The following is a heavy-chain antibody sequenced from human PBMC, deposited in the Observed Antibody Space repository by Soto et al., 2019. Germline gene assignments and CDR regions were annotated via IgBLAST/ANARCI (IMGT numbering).Heavy chain of an antibody. CDR1: GDTFTSYE. D-gene: IGHD2-15*01. CDR3: ARLGYCSGGSCRRGNWFDP. Sequence: QVQLVQSGAEVKKPGASVKVSCKASGDTFTSYEINWVRQATGQGLEWMGGMNPNSGNTGYAQKFQGRVTMTRNTSISTGYMELSSLRSEDTAVYYCARLGYCSGGSCRRGNWFDPWGQGTLVTVSS. CDR2: MNPNSGNT. V-gene: IGHV1-8*01. J-gene: IGHJ5*02.